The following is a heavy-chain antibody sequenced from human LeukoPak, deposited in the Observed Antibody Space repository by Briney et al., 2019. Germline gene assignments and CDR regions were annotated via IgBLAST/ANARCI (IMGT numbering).Heavy chain of an antibody. D-gene: IGHD3-16*01. CDR2: IREDGSHE. V-gene: IGHV3-7*01. CDR3: ARGGTWGSFDY. Sequence: GGSLRLSCAASGFTFSTYWMNWVRQAPGKGVEWVAYIREDGSHENYVDSVKGRFTISRDNAKNSLSLQLNSLRAEDTAVYFCARGGTWGSFDYWGQGTLVTVSS. J-gene: IGHJ4*02. CDR1: GFTFSTYW.